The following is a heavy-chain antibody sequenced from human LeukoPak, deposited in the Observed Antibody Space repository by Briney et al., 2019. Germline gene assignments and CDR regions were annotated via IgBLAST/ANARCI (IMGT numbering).Heavy chain of an antibody. V-gene: IGHV3-9*01. CDR3: VKVTAAGFVDH. CDR1: GFTFDDYA. CDR2: IGWNSGGI. Sequence: SLRLSCAASGFTFDDYAMHWVRQAPGEGLEWVSGIGWNSGGIVYADSVKGRFTISRDNAKNSLYLQMNSLGAEDTALYYCVKVTAAGFVDHWGQGTLVTVSS. D-gene: IGHD6-13*01. J-gene: IGHJ4*02.